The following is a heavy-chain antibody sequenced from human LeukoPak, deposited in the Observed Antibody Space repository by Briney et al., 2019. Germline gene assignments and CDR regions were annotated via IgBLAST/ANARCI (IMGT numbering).Heavy chain of an antibody. D-gene: IGHD2-2*02. V-gene: IGHV3-30*02. CDR1: GFTFSSYG. CDR2: IWYDGSNK. CDR3: AKDSCLSTSCYSDY. J-gene: IGHJ4*02. Sequence: GGSLRLSCAASGFTFSSYGMHWVRQAPGKGLEWVAVIWYDGSNKYYADSVKGRFTISRDNSKNTLYLQMNSLRAEDTAVYYCAKDSCLSTSCYSDYWGQGTLVTVSS.